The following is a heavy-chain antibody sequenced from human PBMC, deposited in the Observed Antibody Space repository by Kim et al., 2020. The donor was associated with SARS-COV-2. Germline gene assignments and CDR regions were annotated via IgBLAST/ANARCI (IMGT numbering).Heavy chain of an antibody. J-gene: IGHJ4*02. CDR2: ITSSGGNT. CDR1: GFTFSSYS. CDR3: AKRVKESDD. V-gene: IGHV3-23*01. Sequence: GGSLRLSCAASGFTFSSYSMSWVRQAPGKGLEWVSGITSSGGNTWYADSVKGRFTVSRDNSKNTLYLQMISLRAEDTAVYYCAKRVKESDDWGQGTLVIVSS.